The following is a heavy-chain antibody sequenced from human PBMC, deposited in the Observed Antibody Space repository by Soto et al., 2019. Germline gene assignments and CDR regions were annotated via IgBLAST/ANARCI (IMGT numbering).Heavy chain of an antibody. J-gene: IGHJ6*02. CDR2: MDPSAYST. V-gene: IGHV5-10-1*01. CDR1: GYSFTSYW. D-gene: IGHD3-3*01. Sequence: GESLKISCKGSGYSFTSYWISWVRQMPGKGLEWMGRMDPSAYSTPYRPSFQGHVTLPAEKSISTAYLQWSSLKASDTAMYYCACLTEVRRITILGVATYRGYYGMDVWGQGTTVTVSS. CDR3: ACLTEVRRITILGVATYRGYYGMDV.